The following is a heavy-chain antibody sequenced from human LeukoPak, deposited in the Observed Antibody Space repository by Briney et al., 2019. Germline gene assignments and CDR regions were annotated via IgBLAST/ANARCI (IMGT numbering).Heavy chain of an antibody. CDR1: GFTFSSYW. V-gene: IGHV3-74*01. J-gene: IGHJ4*02. CDR2: INGDGSTT. Sequence: GGSLRLSCAASGFTFSSYWMHWVRQAPGKGLVWVSRINGDGSTTNYADSVKGRFTISRDNARYSLYLQMNSLRVEDTAVYYCARARIAVAGALTAFDYWGQGTLVTVSS. D-gene: IGHD6-19*01. CDR3: ARARIAVAGALTAFDY.